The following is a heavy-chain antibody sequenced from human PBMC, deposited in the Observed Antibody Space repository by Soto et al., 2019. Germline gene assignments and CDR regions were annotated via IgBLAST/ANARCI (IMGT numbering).Heavy chain of an antibody. CDR3: ARAAKHAFDI. CDR1: GGSFSGYY. Sequence: SVTLSLTCAVYGGSFSGYYWSWIRQPPGKGLEWIGSINHSGSTYYNPSLKSRVTISVDTSKNQFSLKLNSVTAADTAVYYCARAAKHAFDIWGQGTMVTVSS. J-gene: IGHJ3*02. V-gene: IGHV4-34*01. CDR2: INHSGST.